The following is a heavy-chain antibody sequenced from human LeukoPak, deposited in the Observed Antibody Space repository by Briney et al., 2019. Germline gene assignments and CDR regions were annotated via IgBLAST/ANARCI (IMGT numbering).Heavy chain of an antibody. CDR3: ARHITIFGVLAEGDYYYMDV. Sequence: GESLKIPCKGSGYSFTSYWIGWVRQMPGKGLEWMGIIYPGDSDTRYSPSFQGQVTISADKSISTAYLQWSSLKASDTAMYYCARHITIFGVLAEGDYYYMDVWGKGTTVTVSS. V-gene: IGHV5-51*01. CDR2: IYPGDSDT. J-gene: IGHJ6*03. D-gene: IGHD3-3*01. CDR1: GYSFTSYW.